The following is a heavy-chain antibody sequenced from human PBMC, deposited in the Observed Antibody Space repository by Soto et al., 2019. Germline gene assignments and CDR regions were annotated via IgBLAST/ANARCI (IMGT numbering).Heavy chain of an antibody. CDR3: AKHYDYDSSGYYAAYYYAMDV. CDR2: ISGSGGST. V-gene: IGHV3-23*01. J-gene: IGHJ6*02. D-gene: IGHD3-22*01. CDR1: GFTFSSYA. Sequence: ESGGGLVQPGGSLRLSCAASGFTFSSYAMSWVRQAPGKGLEWVSVISGSGGSTYYADSVKGRFTISRDNSKNTLYLQMNSLSAEDTAVYYCAKHYDYDSSGYYAAYYYAMDVWGQGTTVTVSS.